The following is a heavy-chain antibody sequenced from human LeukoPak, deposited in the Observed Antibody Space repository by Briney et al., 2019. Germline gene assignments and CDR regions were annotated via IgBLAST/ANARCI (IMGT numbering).Heavy chain of an antibody. CDR1: GFSFISVW. J-gene: IGHJ4*02. CDR2: IKSKTDGGTT. D-gene: IGHD5-18*01. Sequence: GGSLRLSCVGSGFSFISVWLNWVRQAPGKGLEWVGRIKSKTDGGTTDYAAPVKGRFTISRDDSKNTLYLQMNSLKTEDTAVYYCTTESDSYGFDYWGQGTLVTVSS. CDR3: TTESDSYGFDY. V-gene: IGHV3-15*07.